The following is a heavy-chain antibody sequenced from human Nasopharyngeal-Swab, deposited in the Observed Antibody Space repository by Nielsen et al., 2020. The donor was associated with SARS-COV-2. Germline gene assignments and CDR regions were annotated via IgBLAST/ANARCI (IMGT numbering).Heavy chain of an antibody. V-gene: IGHV1-2*06. Sequence: ASVKVSCKASGYTFTGYYMHWVRQAPGQGLEWMGRINPNSGGTNYAQKFQGRVTMTRDTSISTAYMELSRLRSDDTAVYYCARSIVGATTRFDYWGQGTLVTVSS. D-gene: IGHD1-26*01. CDR3: ARSIVGATTRFDY. CDR2: INPNSGGT. J-gene: IGHJ4*02. CDR1: GYTFTGYY.